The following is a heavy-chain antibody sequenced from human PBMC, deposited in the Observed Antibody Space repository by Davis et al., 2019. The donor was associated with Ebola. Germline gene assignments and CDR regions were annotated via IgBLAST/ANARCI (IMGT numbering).Heavy chain of an antibody. D-gene: IGHD6-13*01. CDR3: ARPLAAAGKPNYYYYYGMDV. J-gene: IGHJ6*02. V-gene: IGHV3-33*01. CDR1: GFTFSSYG. Sequence: LSLTCAASGFTFSSYGMHWVRQAPGKGLEWVAVIWYDGSNKYYADSVKGRFTISRDNSKNTLYLQMNSLRAEDTAVYYCARPLAAAGKPNYYYYYGMDVWGQGTTVTVSS. CDR2: IWYDGSNK.